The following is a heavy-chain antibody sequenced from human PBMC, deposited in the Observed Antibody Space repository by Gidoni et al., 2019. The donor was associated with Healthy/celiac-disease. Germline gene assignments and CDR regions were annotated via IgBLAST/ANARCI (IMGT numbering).Heavy chain of an antibody. CDR2: ISGSGGST. D-gene: IGHD3-3*01. V-gene: IGHV3-23*01. CDR3: AKDFITIFGVVNYGMDV. Sequence: EVQLLESGGGLVQPGGSLRLSCAASGFTFTSDAMSWVRQAPGKGLEWVSAISGSGGSTYYADSVKGRFTISRDNSKNTLYLQMNSLRAEDTAVYYCAKDFITIFGVVNYGMDVWGQGTTVTVSS. CDR1: GFTFTSDA. J-gene: IGHJ6*02.